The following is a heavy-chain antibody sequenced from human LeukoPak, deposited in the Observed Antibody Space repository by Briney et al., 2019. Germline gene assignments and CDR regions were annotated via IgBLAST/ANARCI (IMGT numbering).Heavy chain of an antibody. CDR3: ARDSGGYYFDY. V-gene: IGHV3-21*01. J-gene: IGHJ4*02. CDR1: GFTFSNAW. Sequence: GGSLRLSCAASGFTFSNAWMNWVRQAPGKGLEWVSSISSSSSYIYYADSVKGRFTISRDNAKNSLYLQMNSLRAEDTAVYYCARDSGGYYFDYWGQGTLVTVSS. CDR2: ISSSSSYI.